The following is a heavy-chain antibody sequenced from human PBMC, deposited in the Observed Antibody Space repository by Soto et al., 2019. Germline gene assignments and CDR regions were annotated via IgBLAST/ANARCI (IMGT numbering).Heavy chain of an antibody. CDR1: GGTFSSYA. CDR3: ARVRYYYDSSGYDYYYYGMDV. D-gene: IGHD3-22*01. CDR2: IIPIFRTA. J-gene: IGHJ6*02. V-gene: IGHV1-69*13. Sequence: ASVKVSCKASGGTFSSYAISWVRQAPGQGLEWMGGIIPIFRTANYAQKFQGRVTITADESTSTAYMELSSLRSEDTAVYYCARVRYYYDSSGYDYYYYGMDVWGQGTTVTVSS.